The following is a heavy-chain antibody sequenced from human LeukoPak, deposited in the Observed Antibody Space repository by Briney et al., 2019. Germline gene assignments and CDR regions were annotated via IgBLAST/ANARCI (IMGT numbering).Heavy chain of an antibody. D-gene: IGHD6-13*01. Sequence: AGGSLRLSCAASGFTFDDYAMPWVRQAPGKGLEWVSGISWNSGSLGYADSVKGRFTISRDNPKNSLYLQMNSLRAEDTALYYCAKAGTRNGMLDPWGQGTLVTVSS. CDR3: AKAGTRNGMLDP. V-gene: IGHV3-9*01. J-gene: IGHJ5*02. CDR1: GFTFDDYA. CDR2: ISWNSGSL.